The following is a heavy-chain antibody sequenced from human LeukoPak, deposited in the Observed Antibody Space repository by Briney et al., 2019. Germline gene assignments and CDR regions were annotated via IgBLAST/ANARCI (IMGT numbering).Heavy chain of an antibody. CDR2: IKQGGSEK. D-gene: IGHD1-26*01. J-gene: IGHJ4*02. Sequence: PGGSLRLSCAASGFTFSSFWMNWVRQAPGKGLEWVANIKQGGSEKNYVDSVKGRFTISRDNAKNSLYLQMNSLRADDTAVYYCARDSRRVGATGGSDYWGQGTLVTVSS. CDR1: GFTFSSFW. CDR3: ARDSRRVGATGGSDY. V-gene: IGHV3-7*03.